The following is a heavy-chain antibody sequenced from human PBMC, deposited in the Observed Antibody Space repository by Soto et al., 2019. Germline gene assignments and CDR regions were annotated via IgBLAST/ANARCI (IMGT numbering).Heavy chain of an antibody. Sequence: QVQLVQSGAEVKKPGSSVKVSCKASGGTFSSYAISWVRQAPGQGLEWMGGIIPIFGTANYAQKFQGRVTITADESTSTAYMELSSLRSEDTAVYYCASIDYYDSSGYGKYFQHWGQGTLVTVSS. CDR2: IIPIFGTA. CDR3: ASIDYYDSSGYGKYFQH. J-gene: IGHJ1*01. D-gene: IGHD3-22*01. V-gene: IGHV1-69*12. CDR1: GGTFSSYA.